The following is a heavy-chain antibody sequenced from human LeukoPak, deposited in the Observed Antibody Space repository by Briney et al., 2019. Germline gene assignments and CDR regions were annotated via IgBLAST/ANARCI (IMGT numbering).Heavy chain of an antibody. J-gene: IGHJ4*02. D-gene: IGHD5-12*01. CDR3: ARDRMGGGYSRPEYYFDY. CDR2: ISSSSSTI. CDR1: GFTFSSYS. V-gene: IGHV3-48*02. Sequence: PGGSLRLSCAASGFTFSSYSMNWVRQAPGKGLEWVSYISSSSSTIYYADSVKGRFTISRDNAKNSLYLQMNSLRDEDTAVYYCARDRMGGGYSRPEYYFDYWGQGTLVTVSS.